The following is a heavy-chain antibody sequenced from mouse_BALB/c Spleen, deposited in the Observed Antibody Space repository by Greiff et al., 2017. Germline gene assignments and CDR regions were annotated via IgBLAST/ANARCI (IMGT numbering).Heavy chain of an antibody. D-gene: IGHD1-1*01. Sequence: EVQRVESGGGLVQPGGSLKLSCAASGFTFSSYTMSWVRQTPEKRLEWVAYISNGGGSTYYPDTVKGRFTISRDNAKNTLYLQMSSLKSEDTAMYYCARHEFITTVVASRYAMDYWGQGTSVTVSS. CDR3: ARHEFITTVVASRYAMDY. V-gene: IGHV5-12-2*01. J-gene: IGHJ4*01. CDR1: GFTFSSYT. CDR2: ISNGGGST.